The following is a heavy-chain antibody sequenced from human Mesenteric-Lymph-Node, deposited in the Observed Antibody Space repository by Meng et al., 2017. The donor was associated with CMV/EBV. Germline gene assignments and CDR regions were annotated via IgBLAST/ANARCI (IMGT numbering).Heavy chain of an antibody. D-gene: IGHD6-13*01. CDR1: GGSISSTTSY. CDR3: ARDRYSSSVAFDI. V-gene: IGHV4-39*07. CDR2: IYYSGTT. J-gene: IGHJ3*02. Sequence: SETLSLTCTVSGGSISSTTSYWGWIRQPPGKGLEWIGSIYYSGTTYYNPSLKRRVTISVDTSKNQFSLKLSSVTAADTAVYYCARDRYSSSVAFDIWGQGTMVTVSS.